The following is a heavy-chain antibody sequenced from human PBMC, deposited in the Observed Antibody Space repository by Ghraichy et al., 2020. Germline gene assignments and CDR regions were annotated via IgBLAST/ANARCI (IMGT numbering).Heavy chain of an antibody. CDR2: INPSGGST. D-gene: IGHD6-19*01. V-gene: IGHV1-46*01. CDR3: ARGYSSGWYALSYYYYYMDV. CDR1: GYTFTSYY. Sequence: ASVKVSCKASGYTFTSYYMHWVRQAPGQGLEWMGIINPSGGSTSYAQKFQGRVTMTRDTSTSTVYMELSSLRSEDTAVYYCARGYSSGWYALSYYYYYMDVWGKGTTVTVSS. J-gene: IGHJ6*03.